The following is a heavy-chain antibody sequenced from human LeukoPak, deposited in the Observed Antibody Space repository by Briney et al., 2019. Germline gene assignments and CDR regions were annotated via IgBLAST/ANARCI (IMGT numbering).Heavy chain of an antibody. Sequence: GRSLRLSCAASGFTFSSYAMHWVRQAPGKGLEWVAVISYDGSNKYYADSVKGRFTISRDNSKNPLYLQMNSLRAGDTAVYYCARDIKGTRYCSGGSCYRVGFDYWGQGTLVTVSS. J-gene: IGHJ4*02. D-gene: IGHD2-15*01. CDR2: ISYDGSNK. V-gene: IGHV3-30-3*01. CDR1: GFTFSSYA. CDR3: ARDIKGTRYCSGGSCYRVGFDY.